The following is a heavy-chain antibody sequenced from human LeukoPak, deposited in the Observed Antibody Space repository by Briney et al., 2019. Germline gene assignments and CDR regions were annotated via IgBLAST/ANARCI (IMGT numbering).Heavy chain of an antibody. Sequence: GGSLRLSCAASGFTFSSYEMTWVRQAPGKGLEWVSYISSSGSTIYYADSVKGRFTISRDNAKNSLYLQMNSLKAEDTAVYYCARDRGGSSSWYFAFDIWGQGTMVTVSS. J-gene: IGHJ3*02. V-gene: IGHV3-48*03. CDR1: GFTFSSYE. D-gene: IGHD6-13*01. CDR2: ISSSGSTI. CDR3: ARDRGGSSSWYFAFDI.